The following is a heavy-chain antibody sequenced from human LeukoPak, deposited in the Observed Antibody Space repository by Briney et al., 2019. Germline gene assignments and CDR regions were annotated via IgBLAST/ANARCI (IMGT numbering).Heavy chain of an antibody. J-gene: IGHJ4*02. CDR1: GGSISSYY. CDR3: ARGGAAAGPFFDY. CDR2: IYYSGST. D-gene: IGHD6-13*01. Sequence: PSETLSLTCTVSGGSISSYYWSWIRQPPGKGLEWIGYIYYSGSTNYNPSLKSRVTISVDTSKNQFSLKLSSVTAADTAVYYCARGGAAAGPFFDYWGQGTLVTVSS. V-gene: IGHV4-59*01.